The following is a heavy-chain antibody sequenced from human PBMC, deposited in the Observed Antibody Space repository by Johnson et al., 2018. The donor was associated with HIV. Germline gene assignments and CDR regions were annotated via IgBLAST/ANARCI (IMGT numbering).Heavy chain of an antibody. J-gene: IGHJ3*02. CDR2: IRYDGSNK. D-gene: IGHD1-26*01. CDR1: GFTFSSYG. CDR3: ARAGYYVGAFDI. Sequence: QVQLVESGGGVVQPGGSLRLSCAASGFTFSSYGMHWVRQAPGKGLEWVAFIRYDGSNKHYADSVRGRFTISRDNSKNTLYLQMNSLRAEDTAVYFCARAGYYVGAFDIWGQGTMVTVSS. V-gene: IGHV3-30*02.